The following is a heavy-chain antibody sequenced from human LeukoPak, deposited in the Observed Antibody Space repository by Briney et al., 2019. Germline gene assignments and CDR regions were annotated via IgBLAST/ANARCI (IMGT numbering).Heavy chain of an antibody. CDR2: IYYSGST. CDR3: ARVAVVIPRYFDY. J-gene: IGHJ4*02. V-gene: IGHV4-31*03. CDR1: GGSISSGGYY. D-gene: IGHD3-3*01. Sequence: SETLSLTCTVSGGSISSGGYYWSWIRPHPGKGLEWIGYIYYSGSTYYNLSLKSRVTISVDTSKNQFSLKLSSVTAADTAVYYCARVAVVIPRYFDYWGQGTLVTVSS.